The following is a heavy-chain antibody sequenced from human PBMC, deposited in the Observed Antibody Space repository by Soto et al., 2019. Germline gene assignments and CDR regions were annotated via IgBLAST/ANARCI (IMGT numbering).Heavy chain of an antibody. CDR3: ARGLTTVTTWFDP. J-gene: IGHJ5*02. CDR1: GESFRGYY. V-gene: IGHV4-34*01. Sequence: SETLSVTCAVYGESFRGYYWGWIRQPPGEGLEGSGEIIHSGSTNDNPSRKSRVSISVDTSKNLFSLKLSSVTAADTAVYYCARGLTTVTTWFDPWGQGTLVAVSS. D-gene: IGHD4-4*01. CDR2: IIHSGST.